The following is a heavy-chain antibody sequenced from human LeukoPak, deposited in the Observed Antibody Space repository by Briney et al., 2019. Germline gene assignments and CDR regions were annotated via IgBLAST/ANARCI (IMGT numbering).Heavy chain of an antibody. CDR1: GYTFTGYY. V-gene: IGHV1-2*02. D-gene: IGHD6-13*01. CDR3: AREGIAADQEGRFDY. Sequence: ASVKVSCKASGYTFTGYYMHWVRQAPGQGLEWMGWINPNSGGTNYAQKFQGRVTMTRDTSISTAYMELSRLGSDDTAVYYCAREGIAADQEGRFDYWGQGTLVTVSS. CDR2: INPNSGGT. J-gene: IGHJ4*02.